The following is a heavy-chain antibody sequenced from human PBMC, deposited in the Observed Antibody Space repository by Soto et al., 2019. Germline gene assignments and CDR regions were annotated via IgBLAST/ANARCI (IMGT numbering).Heavy chain of an antibody. CDR1: GGSISETYW. CDR2: TSYRGTA. CDR3: ARLVGVPGTGGFDY. J-gene: IGHJ4*02. D-gene: IGHD1-1*01. Sequence: QVQLQESGPGLVEPSETLSLTCAVSGGSISETYWWSWVRQPPGKGLQWIGETSYRGTAHYNPSLRSRVTIWLDTSRNQTSLTLSSGAAADAASYDCARLVGVPGTGGFDYWGQGNLVTVSS. V-gene: IGHV4-4*02.